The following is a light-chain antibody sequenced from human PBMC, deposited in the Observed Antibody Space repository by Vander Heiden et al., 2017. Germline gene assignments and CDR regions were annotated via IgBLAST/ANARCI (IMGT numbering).Light chain of an antibody. CDR2: WAS. CDR3: QQYESTRLT. V-gene: IGKV4-1*01. Sequence: DIVMTQSPDSLAVSLGERATINCKSSQSVLYSSNNKNYLAWYQQKPGQPPKLLIYWASTRESGVPDPSSGTASGTDFTLTISSLQAEDVAVYYCQQYESTRLTFGGGTKVEIK. J-gene: IGKJ4*01. CDR1: QSVLYSSNNKNY.